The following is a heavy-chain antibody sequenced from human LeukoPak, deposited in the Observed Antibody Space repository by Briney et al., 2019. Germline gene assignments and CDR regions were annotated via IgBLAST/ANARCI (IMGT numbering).Heavy chain of an antibody. V-gene: IGHV1-2*02. J-gene: IGHJ4*02. Sequence: ASVKVSCKASRYTFTDYYMHWVRQAPGQGLEWMGWINPNSGGTNYAQNFQGRVTMTRDTSISTAYMELSRLTSDDTAVYYCARAHGSGSYYGLVDYWGQGTLVAVSS. CDR3: ARAHGSGSYYGLVDY. D-gene: IGHD3-10*01. CDR1: RYTFTDYY. CDR2: INPNSGGT.